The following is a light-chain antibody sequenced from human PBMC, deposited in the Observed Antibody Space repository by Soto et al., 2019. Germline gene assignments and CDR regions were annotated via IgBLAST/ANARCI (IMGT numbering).Light chain of an antibody. CDR2: GAS. V-gene: IGKV3-15*01. J-gene: IGKJ1*01. Sequence: EIVMTQSPATLSVSPGERATLSCRASQSVSSNLAWYQQKPGQAPRLLIYGASARPTDIPARFSGSGSGTEFTLTISSLQSEDFAVYYCQQYNTSPLTFGQGTKVEIK. CDR3: QQYNTSPLT. CDR1: QSVSSN.